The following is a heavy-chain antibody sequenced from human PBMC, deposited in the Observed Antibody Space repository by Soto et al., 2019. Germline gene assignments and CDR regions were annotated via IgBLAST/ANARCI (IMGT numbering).Heavy chain of an antibody. Sequence: EVQLEESGGGLVQPGGSLKLSCAASGFSFSDSVMHWVRQVSGKGLEWVGRITSTADTYATAYSASVNGRFTVSRDDSTNTAYLQMNSLKTEDTAVYYCTGSLSFAFDIWGQGTMVHVSS. V-gene: IGHV3-73*01. CDR3: TGSLSFAFDI. CDR1: GFSFSDSV. CDR2: ITSTADTYAT. J-gene: IGHJ3*02.